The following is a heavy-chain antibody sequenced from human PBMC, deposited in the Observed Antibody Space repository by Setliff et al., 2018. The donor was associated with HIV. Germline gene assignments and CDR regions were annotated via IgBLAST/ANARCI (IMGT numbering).Heavy chain of an antibody. D-gene: IGHD3-3*01. J-gene: IGHJ3*02. CDR2: IYYVGNT. CDR1: DGSISSSSYY. CDR3: ARQSGYTRGWDIFGLVAGSFDI. V-gene: IGHV4-39*01. Sequence: SETLSPTCNVSDGSISSSSYYWAWIRQPPGKGLEWIGTIYYVGNTYYRPSLKSRVTVSIDTSKNQFSLSLNSVTAADTAVYYCARQSGYTRGWDIFGLVAGSFDIWGQGTMVTVSS.